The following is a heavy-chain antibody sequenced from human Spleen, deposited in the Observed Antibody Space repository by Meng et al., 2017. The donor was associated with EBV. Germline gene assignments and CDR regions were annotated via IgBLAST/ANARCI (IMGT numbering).Heavy chain of an antibody. V-gene: IGHV4-4*03. Sequence: VPVQASAQGMVTPPATLSLTCTGSGGPITNPNWWTWVRQSPGKGLEWIGEIYHSGFRTYNPSLESRVTISVDKSKNQFSLNVNSVTAADTAVYYCATGMFSYGPFDTWGQGTLVTVSS. CDR2: IYHSGFR. CDR3: ATGMFSYGPFDT. D-gene: IGHD3-10*01. CDR1: GGPITNPNW. J-gene: IGHJ4*02.